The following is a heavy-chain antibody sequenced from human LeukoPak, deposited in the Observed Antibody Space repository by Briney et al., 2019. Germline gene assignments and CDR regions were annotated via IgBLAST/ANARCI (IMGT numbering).Heavy chain of an antibody. CDR1: GGTFSNSA. CDR2: INPNSGGT. J-gene: IGHJ5*02. CDR3: ARPSPTVTTSAVWFDP. V-gene: IGHV1-2*02. Sequence: ASVKVSCKASGGTFSNSAISWVRQAPGQGLEWMGWINPNSGGTNYAQKFQGRVTMTRDTSVSTAYMELSRLRSDDTAVYYCARPSPTVTTSAVWFDPWGQGTLVTVSS. D-gene: IGHD4-17*01.